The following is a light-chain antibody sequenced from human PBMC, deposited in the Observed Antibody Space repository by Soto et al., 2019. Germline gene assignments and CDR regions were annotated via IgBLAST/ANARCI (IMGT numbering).Light chain of an antibody. V-gene: IGLV1-44*01. CDR1: TSNIRSNT. CDR2: SSN. CDR3: AAWDDSLNGLWV. Sequence: QSVLTQPPSASGTPGRRVTISCSGSTSNIRSNTVNWYQQLPGAAPKLLIYSSNQRPSGVPDRFSGSKSGASASLAISGLQSDDEADYYCAAWDDSLNGLWVFGGGTKLTVL. J-gene: IGLJ3*02.